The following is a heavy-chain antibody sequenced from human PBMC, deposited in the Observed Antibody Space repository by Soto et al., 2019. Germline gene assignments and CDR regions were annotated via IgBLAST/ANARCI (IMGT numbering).Heavy chain of an antibody. CDR2: INPNSGGT. V-gene: IGHV1-2*04. D-gene: IGHD2-2*01. CDR1: GYTFTGYY. Sequence: ASVKVSCKASGYTFTGYYMHWVRQAPGQGLEWMGWINPNSGGTNYAQKFQGWVTMTRDTSISTAYMELSRLRSDDTAVYYCARAGIVVVPAAAFDYWGQGTLVTAPQ. J-gene: IGHJ4*02. CDR3: ARAGIVVVPAAAFDY.